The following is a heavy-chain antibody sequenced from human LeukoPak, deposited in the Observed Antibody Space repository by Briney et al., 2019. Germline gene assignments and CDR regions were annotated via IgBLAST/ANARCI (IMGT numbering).Heavy chain of an antibody. Sequence: ASVKVSCKASGYTFSGNYIQWVRQAPGQGLEWMGWISAYNGNTNYAQKLQGRVTMTTDTSTSTAYMELRSLRSDDTAVYYCARDWGCSGGSCYSATNYGMDVWGQGTTVTVSS. V-gene: IGHV1-18*04. CDR2: ISAYNGNT. CDR1: GYTFSGNY. D-gene: IGHD2-15*01. CDR3: ARDWGCSGGSCYSATNYGMDV. J-gene: IGHJ6*02.